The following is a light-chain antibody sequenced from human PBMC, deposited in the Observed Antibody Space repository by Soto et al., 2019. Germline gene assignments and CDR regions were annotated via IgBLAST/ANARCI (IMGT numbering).Light chain of an antibody. CDR3: QQSYSTPRT. J-gene: IGKJ4*01. Sequence: DIQMTQSPSSLSASVGDRVTITCRASQSISIYLNWYQQKPGKAPKLLIYGASSLQGGVPSRFSGSGSGTDLTLTISSLQPEDSATFYCQQSYSTPRTFGGGTKVEIK. CDR1: QSISIY. V-gene: IGKV1-39*01. CDR2: GAS.